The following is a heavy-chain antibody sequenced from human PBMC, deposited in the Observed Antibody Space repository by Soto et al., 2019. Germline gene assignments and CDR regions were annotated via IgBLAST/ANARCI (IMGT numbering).Heavy chain of an antibody. CDR1: GGSFSGYY. CDR2: ISHSGST. D-gene: IGHD5-12*01. Sequence: SETLSLTCAVYGGSFSGYYWSWIRQPPGKGLEWIGEISHSGSTSYNPSLKSRVTISIDTSKNQFSLKLSSVSAADTAMYYCARGLQRRFGGYKGLGYHGMDVWGQGTTVTVSS. V-gene: IGHV4-34*01. CDR3: ARGLQRRFGGYKGLGYHGMDV. J-gene: IGHJ6*02.